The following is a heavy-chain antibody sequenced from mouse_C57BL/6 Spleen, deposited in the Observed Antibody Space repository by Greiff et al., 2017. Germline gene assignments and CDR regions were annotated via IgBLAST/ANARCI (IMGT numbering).Heavy chain of an antibody. CDR3: ARRRYYGSSLYAMDY. CDR1: GYAFSSSW. J-gene: IGHJ4*01. Sequence: VQRVESGPELVKPGASVKISCKASGYAFSSSWMNWVKQRPGKGLEWIGRIYPGDGDTNYNGKFKGKATLTADKSSSTAYMQLSSLTSEDSAVYFCARRRYYGSSLYAMDYWGQGTSVTVSS. CDR2: IYPGDGDT. D-gene: IGHD1-1*01. V-gene: IGHV1-82*01.